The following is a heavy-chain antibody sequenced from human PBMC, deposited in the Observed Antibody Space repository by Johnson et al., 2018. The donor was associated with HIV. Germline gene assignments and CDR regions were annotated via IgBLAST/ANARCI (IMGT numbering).Heavy chain of an antibody. V-gene: IGHV3-13*01. CDR2: IGTAGHT. J-gene: IGHJ3*02. CDR1: GFTFSSYD. D-gene: IGHD4-17*01. CDR3: ARWGTVTTDAFDI. Sequence: VQLVESGGGLVQPGGSLRLSCAASGFTFSSYDMHWVRQATGKGLEWVSAIGTAGHTYYPGSVKGRFTISRENAKNSLYLQMNSLRAGDTAVYYCARWGTVTTDAFDIWGQGTMVTVSS.